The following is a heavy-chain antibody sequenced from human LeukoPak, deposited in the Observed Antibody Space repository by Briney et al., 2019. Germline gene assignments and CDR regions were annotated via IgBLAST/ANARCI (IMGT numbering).Heavy chain of an antibody. V-gene: IGHV4-4*07. J-gene: IGHJ5*02. D-gene: IGHD4-17*01. CDR2: IYTGGST. CDR1: GGSISSYY. Sequence: SETLSLTCTVSGGSISSYYWSWIRQPAGKGLEWIGRIYTGGSTNYNPSLKSRVTMSVDTSKNQFSLKLSSVTAADTAVYYCARDRTDYGDYGNWFDPWGQGTLVTVSS. CDR3: ARDRTDYGDYGNWFDP.